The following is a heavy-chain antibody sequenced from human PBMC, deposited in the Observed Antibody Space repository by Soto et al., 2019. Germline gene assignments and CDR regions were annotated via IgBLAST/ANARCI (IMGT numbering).Heavy chain of an antibody. D-gene: IGHD6-19*01. CDR1: GGSFSGYY. J-gene: IGHJ4*02. CDR2: INHSGST. CDR3: ASVPRGWYDY. Sequence: QVQLQQWGAGLLKPSETLSLTCAVYGGSFSGYYWSWIRQPPGKGLEWIGEINHSGSTNYNPSLKSRVTISVDTSKNQFSLKLSSVTAADTAVYYCASVPRGWYDYWGQGTLVTVSS. V-gene: IGHV4-34*01.